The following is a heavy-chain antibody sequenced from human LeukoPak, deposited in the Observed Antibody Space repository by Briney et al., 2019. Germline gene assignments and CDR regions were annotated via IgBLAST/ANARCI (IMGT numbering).Heavy chain of an antibody. CDR1: GYTFSGYY. CDR3: ARVYYDSSGYSSGEDY. V-gene: IGHV1-2*02. CDR2: INPNSGGT. J-gene: IGHJ4*02. D-gene: IGHD3-22*01. Sequence: GASVKVSCKASGYTFSGYYIHWVRQAPGHGLEWMGWINPNSGGTNYAQKFQGRVTMTRDMSTSTVYMELNSLRSEDTAVYYCARVYYDSSGYSSGEDYWGQGTLVTVSS.